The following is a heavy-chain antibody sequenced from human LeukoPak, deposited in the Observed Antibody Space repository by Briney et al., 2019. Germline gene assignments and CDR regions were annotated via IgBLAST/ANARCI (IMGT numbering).Heavy chain of an antibody. D-gene: IGHD1-26*01. J-gene: IGHJ3*02. CDR3: ARTGIVGANIDAFDI. V-gene: IGHV4-59*08. CDR1: GGSISSYY. Sequence: SETLSLTCTVSGGSISSYYWSWIRQPPGQGREWIGYIYYSGTTNYNPSLKSRVTISVDTSKNQFSLKLSSVTDEETAVYYCARTGIVGANIDAFDIWGQGTMVTVSS. CDR2: IYYSGTT.